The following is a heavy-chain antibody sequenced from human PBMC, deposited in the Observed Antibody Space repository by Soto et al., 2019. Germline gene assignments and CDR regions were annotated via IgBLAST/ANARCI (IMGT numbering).Heavy chain of an antibody. CDR1: EHTSTIYY. CDR3: ATRDYDILTGYLHI. CDR2: INADSGDT. J-gene: IGHJ1*01. V-gene: IGHV1-2*02. Sequence: QANLVQSGAEVRKPGASVKVSCQALEHTSTIYYIHWVRQARGQGLEWMGWINADSGDTTYAEDFRGRVTFTRDTSTSTFHMELSRLRLDDTAMYFCATRDYDILTGYLHIWGQGTLITVSS. D-gene: IGHD3-9*01.